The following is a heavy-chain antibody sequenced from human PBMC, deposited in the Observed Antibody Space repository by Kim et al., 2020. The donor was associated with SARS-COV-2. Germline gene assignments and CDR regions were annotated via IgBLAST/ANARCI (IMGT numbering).Heavy chain of an antibody. Sequence: SVKVSCKASGDTAKSYAINWVRQVPGQGLEWMGAIIPLLDSPRYAQKFQGRVTFTADTTAKTVEMHLRSLISGDTAVYYCAKGDYGSASWELDLHFYYDMDVWGQGTTVTVSS. J-gene: IGHJ6*02. V-gene: IGHV1-69*10. D-gene: IGHD3-10*01. CDR1: GDTAKSYA. CDR3: AKGDYGSASWELDLHFYYDMDV. CDR2: IIPLLDSP.